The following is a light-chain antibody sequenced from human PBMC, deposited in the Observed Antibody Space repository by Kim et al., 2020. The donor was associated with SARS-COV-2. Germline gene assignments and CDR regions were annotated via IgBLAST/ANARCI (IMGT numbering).Light chain of an antibody. J-gene: IGKJ4*01. V-gene: IGKV3D-15*01. Sequence: EVVMTQSPVTLSVSPGERATFSCRASQSISSKLAWYQQKPGQGPRLLISDASTRATGIPARFGGSGSGTEFTLTISSLQSEDFAVYYCQQYNDWPLTFGGGTKVDIK. CDR2: DAS. CDR1: QSISSK. CDR3: QQYNDWPLT.